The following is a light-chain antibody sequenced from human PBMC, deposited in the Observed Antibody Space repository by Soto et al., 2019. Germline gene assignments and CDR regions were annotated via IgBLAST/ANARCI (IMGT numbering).Light chain of an antibody. Sequence: DIVMTQSPDSLAVSLGERATINCKSSQHILYSSNNKNYLAWYQQQAGQPPKLLIYWASTRESVVPDRFSGSGSGTDFTLTSSSLQAEDVAVYYCQQYYSSPYTFGQGTKLEIK. CDR3: QQYYSSPYT. V-gene: IGKV4-1*01. CDR1: QHILYSSNNKNY. J-gene: IGKJ2*01. CDR2: WAS.